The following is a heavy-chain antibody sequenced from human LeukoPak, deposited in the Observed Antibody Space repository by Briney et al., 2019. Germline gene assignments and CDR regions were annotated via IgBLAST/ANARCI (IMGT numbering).Heavy chain of an antibody. V-gene: IGHV3-48*01. CDR3: ARAKRNGFDI. CDR2: ISRSSGTI. J-gene: IGHJ3*02. CDR1: GFTFSNYS. Sequence: GGSLRLSCAASGFTFSNYSMNWVRQAPGKGLEWVSYISRSSGTIYYADSVKGRFTISRDNAKNSLYLQMNSLRAEDTAVYYCARAKRNGFDIWGQGTMVTVSS.